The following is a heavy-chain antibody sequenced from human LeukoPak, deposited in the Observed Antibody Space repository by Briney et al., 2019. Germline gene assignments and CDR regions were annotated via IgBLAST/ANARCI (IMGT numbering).Heavy chain of an antibody. CDR1: GFTFNNYG. D-gene: IGHD4/OR15-4a*01. J-gene: IGHJ4*02. Sequence: GGSLRLSCAASGFTFNNYGMHWVRQAPGKGLEWVSFIYSDNTHYSDSVKGRFTISRDNSKNTLYLQMNSLRAEDTAVYYCARRAGAYSHPYDYWGQGTLVTVSS. V-gene: IGHV3-NL1*01. CDR2: IYSDNT. CDR3: ARRAGAYSHPYDY.